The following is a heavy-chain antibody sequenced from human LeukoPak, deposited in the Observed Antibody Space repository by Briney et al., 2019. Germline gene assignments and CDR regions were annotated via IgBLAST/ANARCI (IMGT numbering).Heavy chain of an antibody. D-gene: IGHD6-6*01. Sequence: GGSLRLSCAASGFTFSSYSMNWVRQAPGKGLEWVSSISSSSSYIYYADSVKGRFTISRDNAKNSLYLQMNGLRAEDAAVYYCARLPSIAARPGDYWGQGTLVTVSS. CDR1: GFTFSSYS. CDR3: ARLPSIAARPGDY. CDR2: ISSSSSYI. V-gene: IGHV3-21*01. J-gene: IGHJ4*02.